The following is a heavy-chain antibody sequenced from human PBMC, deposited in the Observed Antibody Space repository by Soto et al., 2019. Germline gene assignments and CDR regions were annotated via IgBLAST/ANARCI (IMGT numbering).Heavy chain of an antibody. CDR2: ISHSGSV. D-gene: IGHD6-19*01. CDR1: GGSISSSHF. V-gene: IGHV4-4*02. CDR3: ARSFGWYAIDY. Sequence: QVLLQESGPGLVQPSGTLSLSCAVSGGSISSSHFWGWVRQPPGKGLAWVGDISHSGSVNYNPSLNRPVTISIDKSTNQFSLKLNSVTAADTAVYYCARSFGWYAIDYLGQGTLVIVSS. J-gene: IGHJ4*02.